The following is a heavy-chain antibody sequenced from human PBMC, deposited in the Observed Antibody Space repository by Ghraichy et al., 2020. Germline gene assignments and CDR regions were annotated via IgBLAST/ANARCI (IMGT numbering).Heavy chain of an antibody. Sequence: SETLSLTCTVSGGSISSYYWSWIRQPPGKGLEWIGYIYYSGSTNYNPSLKSRVTISVDTSKNQFSLKLSSVTAADTAVYYCARTYSSGCLDYWGQGTLVTVSS. D-gene: IGHD6-19*01. CDR2: IYYSGST. V-gene: IGHV4-59*08. CDR3: ARTYSSGCLDY. CDR1: GGSISSYY. J-gene: IGHJ4*02.